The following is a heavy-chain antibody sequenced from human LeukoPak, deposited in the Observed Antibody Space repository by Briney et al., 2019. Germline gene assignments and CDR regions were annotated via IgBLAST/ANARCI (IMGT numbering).Heavy chain of an antibody. J-gene: IGHJ4*02. D-gene: IGHD6-19*01. CDR2: INHSGST. CDR3: ARDGSGWSRAPRN. CDR1: GGSFSGYY. V-gene: IGHV4-34*01. Sequence: PSETLSLTRAVYGGSFSGYYWSWLRQPPGKGPEWIGEINHSGSTNYNPSLKSRVTISVDTSKNQFFLKLSSVTAADTAVYYCARDGSGWSRAPRNWGQGTLVTVSS.